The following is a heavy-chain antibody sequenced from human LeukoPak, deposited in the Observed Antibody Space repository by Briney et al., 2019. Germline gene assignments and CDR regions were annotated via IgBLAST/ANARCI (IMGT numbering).Heavy chain of an antibody. CDR3: VREGYYYGSGNNWFVP. Sequence: GGSLRLSCAASGFTFSSYAMHWVRQAPGKGLEWVAVISYDGSNKYYADSVKGRFTISRDNSKNTLYLQMNSLRAEDRAVFYCVREGYYYGSGNNWFVPWGQGTLVTVS. V-gene: IGHV3-30*04. CDR2: ISYDGSNK. D-gene: IGHD3-10*01. CDR1: GFTFSSYA. J-gene: IGHJ5*02.